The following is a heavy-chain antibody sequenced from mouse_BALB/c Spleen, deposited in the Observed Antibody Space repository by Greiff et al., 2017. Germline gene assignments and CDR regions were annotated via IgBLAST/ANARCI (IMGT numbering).Heavy chain of an antibody. Sequence: QVQLQQSGAELAKPGASVKMSCKASGYTFTSYWMHWVKQRPGQGLEWIGYINPSTGYTEYNQKFKDKATLPADKTSSTAYMQLSSLTSEDSAVYYCARHTATDYYFDYWGQGTTLTVSS. CDR3: ARHTATDYYFDY. CDR1: GYTFTSYW. D-gene: IGHD1-2*01. CDR2: INPSTGYT. J-gene: IGHJ2*01. V-gene: IGHV1-7*01.